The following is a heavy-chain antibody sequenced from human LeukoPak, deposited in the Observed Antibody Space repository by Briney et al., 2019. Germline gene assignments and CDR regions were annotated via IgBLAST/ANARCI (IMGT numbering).Heavy chain of an antibody. CDR3: ARPTETYYDILTGDSYGMDV. J-gene: IGHJ6*02. CDR2: IIPMFGIA. D-gene: IGHD3-9*01. CDR1: GGTFSSYA. V-gene: IGHV1-69*04. Sequence: SVKVSCKASGGTFSSYAISWVRQAPGQGLEWMGRIIPMFGIANYAQKFQGRVTITADKSTSTAYMELSSLRSEDTAVYYCARPTETYYDILTGDSYGMDVWGQGTTVTVSS.